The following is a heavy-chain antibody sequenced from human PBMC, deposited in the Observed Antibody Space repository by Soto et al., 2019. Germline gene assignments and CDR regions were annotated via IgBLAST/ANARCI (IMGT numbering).Heavy chain of an antibody. J-gene: IGHJ5*02. CDR3: ARGEAIGDDP. V-gene: IGHV3-7*01. CDR1: GVTFSSYG. Sequence: GGSLRLSCAASGVTFSSYGMHWVRQAPGKGLEWVANIKQDGSEKYYVDSVKGRFTISRDNAKNSLYLQMNNLRVEDTAVYYCARGEAIGDDPWGHGTLVTVSS. D-gene: IGHD3-10*01. CDR2: IKQDGSEK.